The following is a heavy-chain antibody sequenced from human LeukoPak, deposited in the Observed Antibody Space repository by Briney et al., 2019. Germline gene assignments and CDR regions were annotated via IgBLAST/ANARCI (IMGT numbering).Heavy chain of an antibody. D-gene: IGHD6-25*01. Sequence: ASVKVSCKTSGYMFTTYYPHWVRQAPGQGLEWMGWINPHSGGTNYAQKFQGRVTMTRDTSISTAYMELSSLRSGDTAVYFCARGASRSFDYWGQGTLVTVSS. CDR3: ARGASRSFDY. V-gene: IGHV1-2*02. CDR1: GYMFTTYY. J-gene: IGHJ4*02. CDR2: INPHSGGT.